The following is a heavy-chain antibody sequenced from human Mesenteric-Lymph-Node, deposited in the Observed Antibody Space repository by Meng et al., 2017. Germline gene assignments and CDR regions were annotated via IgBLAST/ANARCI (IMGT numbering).Heavy chain of an antibody. J-gene: IGHJ6*02. CDR1: GFTFSSYA. D-gene: IGHD2-8*01. CDR2: ISSSGSTI. CDR3: ARSYCTNGVCYTRYYGMDV. V-gene: IGHV3-48*03. Sequence: GESLKISCAASGFTFSSYAMNWVRQAPGKGLEWVSYISSSGSTIYYADSVKGRFTISRDNAKNSLYLQMNSLRAEDTAVYYCARSYCTNGVCYTRYYGMDVWGQGTTVTVSS.